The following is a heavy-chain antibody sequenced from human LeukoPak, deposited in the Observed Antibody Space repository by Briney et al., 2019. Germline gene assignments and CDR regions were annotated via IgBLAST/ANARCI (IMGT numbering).Heavy chain of an antibody. CDR3: AKQRGHGVSNYNDY. Sequence: PGGSLRLSCAASGFTFSNYAMRWVRQAPGKGLEWVSTISGSGNSTYYADSVKGRFTISRDNSKNTFYLQMNSLRAEDTAVYYCAKQRGHGVSNYNDYWGQGTLVTASS. CDR1: GFTFSNYA. CDR2: ISGSGNST. D-gene: IGHD5-24*01. V-gene: IGHV3-23*01. J-gene: IGHJ4*02.